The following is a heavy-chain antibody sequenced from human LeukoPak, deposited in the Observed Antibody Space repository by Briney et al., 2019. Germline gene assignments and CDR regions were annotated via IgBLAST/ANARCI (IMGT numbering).Heavy chain of an antibody. D-gene: IGHD6-13*01. CDR2: IYWDDDK. V-gene: IGHV2-5*02. CDR1: GFSLSTSGVG. CDR3: AHSFGVRGIAAAGVFDY. J-gene: IGHJ4*02. Sequence: SGPTLVKPTQTLTLTCTFSGFSLSTSGVGVGWIRQPPGKALEWLALIYWDDDKRYSPSPKSRLTITRDTSKNQVVLTMTNMNPVDTATYYCAHSFGVRGIAAAGVFDYWGQGTLVTVSS.